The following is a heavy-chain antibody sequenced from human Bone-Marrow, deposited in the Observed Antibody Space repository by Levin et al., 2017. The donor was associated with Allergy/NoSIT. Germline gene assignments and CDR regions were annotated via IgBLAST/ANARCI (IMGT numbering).Heavy chain of an antibody. CDR1: GGTFSSYP. J-gene: IGHJ5*02. CDR3: ARGRYSYGQWGGDWFDP. V-gene: IGHV1-69*04. CDR2: IIPILGIA. Sequence: ASVKVSCKASGGTFSSYPISWVRRAPGQGLEWMGRIIPILGIANYAQKFQGRVTITADKSTSTAYMELSSLRSEDTAVYYCARGRYSYGQWGGDWFDPWGQGTLVTVSS. D-gene: IGHD5-18*01.